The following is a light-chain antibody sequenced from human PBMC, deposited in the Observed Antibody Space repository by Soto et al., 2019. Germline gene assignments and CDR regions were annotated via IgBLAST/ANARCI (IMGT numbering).Light chain of an antibody. CDR1: QSISTL. CDR2: SAS. V-gene: IGKV3-15*01. Sequence: EIVLTQSPATLSVSPGEGATLSCRASQSISTLLAWYQQKPGQAPRLLIYSASTRATGIPARFSGSGSGADFTLTISSLQSADFAVYYCQQYASSPGTFGQGTKVEIK. CDR3: QQYASSPGT. J-gene: IGKJ1*01.